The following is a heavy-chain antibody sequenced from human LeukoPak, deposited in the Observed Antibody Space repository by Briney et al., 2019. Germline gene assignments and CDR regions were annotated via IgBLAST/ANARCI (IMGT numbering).Heavy chain of an antibody. CDR3: AKAPRGHYYDSSGYYFDY. CDR2: ISGSGGST. V-gene: IGHV3-23*01. CDR1: GFTFSSYA. Sequence: GGSLRLSCAAFGFTFSSYAMSWVRQAPGKGLEWVSAISGSGGSTYYADSVKGRFTISRDNSKNTLYLQMNSLRAEDTAVYYCAKAPRGHYYDSSGYYFDYWGQGTLVTVSS. D-gene: IGHD3-22*01. J-gene: IGHJ4*02.